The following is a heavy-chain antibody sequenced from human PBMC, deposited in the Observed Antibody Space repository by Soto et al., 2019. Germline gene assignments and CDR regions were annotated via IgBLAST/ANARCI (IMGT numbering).Heavy chain of an antibody. V-gene: IGHV4-59*01. J-gene: IGHJ6*02. D-gene: IGHD3-10*01. Sequence: KGLEWIGYIYYSGSTNYNPSLKSRVTISVDTSKNQFSLKLSSVTAADTAVYYCARDGGLYGSGSGYYYYYGMDVWGQGTTVTVSS. CDR2: IYYSGST. CDR3: ARDGGLYGSGSGYYYYYGMDV.